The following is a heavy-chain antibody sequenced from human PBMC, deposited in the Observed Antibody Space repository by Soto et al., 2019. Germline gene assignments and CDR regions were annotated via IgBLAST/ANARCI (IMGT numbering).Heavy chain of an antibody. CDR1: GDTFSSYA. CDR2: TIPIFGTA. CDR3: ARDGSGYRSRASPMDV. V-gene: IGHV1-69*01. J-gene: IGHJ6*02. D-gene: IGHD3-22*01. Sequence: QVQLVQSGAEVKKPGSSVKVSCKASGDTFSSYAISWVRQAPGQGLGWMGGTIPIFGTANSAQKFQGRVTITADESTSTAYMELSSLRSEDTAVYYCARDGSGYRSRASPMDVCGQGTTVTVSS.